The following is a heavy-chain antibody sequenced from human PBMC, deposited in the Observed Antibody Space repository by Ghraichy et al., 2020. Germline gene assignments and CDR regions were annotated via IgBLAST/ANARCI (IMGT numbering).Heavy chain of an antibody. Sequence: GESLNISCAASGFTFSSYSMNWVRQAPGKGLEWVSSISSSSSYIYYADSVKGRFTISRDNAKNSLYLQMNSLRAEDTAVYFCAKTTYYYDSSGYSVDYWGQGTLVTVSS. D-gene: IGHD3-22*01. CDR1: GFTFSSYS. CDR2: ISSSSSYI. J-gene: IGHJ4*02. CDR3: AKTTYYYDSSGYSVDY. V-gene: IGHV3-21*01.